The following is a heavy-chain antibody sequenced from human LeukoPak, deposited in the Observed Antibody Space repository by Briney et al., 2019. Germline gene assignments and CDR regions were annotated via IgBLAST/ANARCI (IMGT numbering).Heavy chain of an antibody. CDR1: AGSFSGYY. CDR3: ARGPLGIEDY. CDR2: INRSGST. V-gene: IGHV4-34*01. D-gene: IGHD7-27*01. J-gene: IGHJ4*02. Sequence: SETLSLTCAVYAGSFSGYYWSWIRQPPGKGLEWIGEINRSGSTEYNPSLKSRVTISVDTSKNQFSLKLNSVTAADTAVYCCARGPLGIEDYWGQGTLVTVSS.